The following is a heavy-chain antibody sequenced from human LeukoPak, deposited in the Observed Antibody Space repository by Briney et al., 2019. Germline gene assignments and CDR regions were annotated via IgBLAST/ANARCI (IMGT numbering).Heavy chain of an antibody. CDR1: GFTFDDYG. J-gene: IGHJ5*02. V-gene: IGHV3-20*04. CDR2: INWNGGST. D-gene: IGHD2-15*01. CDR3: ARSGGYSLARDWFDP. Sequence: GGSLRLSCAASGFTFDDYGMTWVRHAPGRGLVWVSGINWNGGSTGYADSVKGRFTISRDNAKNSLYLQMNSLRAGDTAFYYCARSGGYSLARDWFDPWGQGTLVTVSS.